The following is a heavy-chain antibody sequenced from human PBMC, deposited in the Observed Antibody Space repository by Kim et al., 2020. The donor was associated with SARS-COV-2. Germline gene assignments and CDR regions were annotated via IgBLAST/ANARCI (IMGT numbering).Heavy chain of an antibody. Sequence: ASVKVSCKASGYTFTSYGISWVRQAPGQGLEWMGWISAYNGNTNYAQKLQGRVTMTTDTSTSTAYMELRSLRSDDTAVYYCARDQRVADYYGSGLGFGGMDVWGQGTTVTVSS. CDR1: GYTFTSYG. J-gene: IGHJ6*02. CDR2: ISAYNGNT. D-gene: IGHD3-10*01. V-gene: IGHV1-18*01. CDR3: ARDQRVADYYGSGLGFGGMDV.